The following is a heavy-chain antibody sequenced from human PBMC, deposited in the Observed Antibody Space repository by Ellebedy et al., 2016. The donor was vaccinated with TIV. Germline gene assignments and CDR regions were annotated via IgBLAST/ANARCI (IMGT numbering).Heavy chain of an antibody. D-gene: IGHD1-1*01. V-gene: IGHV3-9*01. CDR2: ISWNSGSI. CDR1: GFTFDDYA. CDR3: AREPAEGTYFDY. Sequence: SLKISXAASGFTFDDYAMHWVRQAPGKGLEWVSGISWNSGSIGYADSVKGRFTISRDNAKNTLYLQMNSLRAEDTAVYYCAREPAEGTYFDYWGQGTLVTVSS. J-gene: IGHJ4*02.